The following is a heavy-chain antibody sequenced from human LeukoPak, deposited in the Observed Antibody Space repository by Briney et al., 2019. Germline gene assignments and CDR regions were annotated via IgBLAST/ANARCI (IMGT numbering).Heavy chain of an antibody. V-gene: IGHV3-30*02. Sequence: GGSLRLSCAASGFTFSSYGMHWVRQAPGKGLEWVAFIRYDGSNKYYADSVKGRFTISRDNSKNTLYLQMNSLRAGDTAVYYCAKVTVVVPHNWFDPWGQGTLVTVSS. D-gene: IGHD2-2*01. J-gene: IGHJ5*02. CDR1: GFTFSSYG. CDR2: IRYDGSNK. CDR3: AKVTVVVPHNWFDP.